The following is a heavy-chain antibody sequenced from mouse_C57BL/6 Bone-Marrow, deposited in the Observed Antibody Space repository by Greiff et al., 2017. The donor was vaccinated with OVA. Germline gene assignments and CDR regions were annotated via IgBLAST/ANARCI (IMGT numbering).Heavy chain of an antibody. V-gene: IGHV3-6*01. CDR1: GYSITSGYY. Sequence: VQLQQSGPGLVKPSQSLSLTCSVTGYSITSGYYWNWIRQFPGNKLEWMGYISYDGSNNYNPSLKNRISITRDTSKNQFFLKLNSVTTEDTATYYCALLDYWGQGTTLTVSS. CDR2: ISYDGSN. J-gene: IGHJ2*01. CDR3: ALLDY.